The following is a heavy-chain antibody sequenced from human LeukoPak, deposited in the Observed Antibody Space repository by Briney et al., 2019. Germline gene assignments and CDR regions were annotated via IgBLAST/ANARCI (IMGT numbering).Heavy chain of an antibody. J-gene: IGHJ6*03. V-gene: IGHV3-66*01. D-gene: IGHD1-26*01. CDR2: IYSGGST. CDR1: EFSVGSNY. CDR3: AKGHGWEASYYYYYMDV. Sequence: GGSLRLSCAASEFSVGSNYMTWVRQAPGKGLEWVSLIYSGGSTYYADSVKGRFTISRDNSKNTLYLQMNSLRAEDTAVYYCAKGHGWEASYYYYYMDVWGKGTTVTISS.